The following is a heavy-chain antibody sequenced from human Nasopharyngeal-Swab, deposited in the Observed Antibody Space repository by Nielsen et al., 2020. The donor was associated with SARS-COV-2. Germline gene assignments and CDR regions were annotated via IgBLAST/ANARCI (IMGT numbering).Heavy chain of an antibody. J-gene: IGHJ6*02. CDR3: ARGITMIRGATRYYYGMDV. D-gene: IGHD3-10*01. V-gene: IGHV3-48*03. CDR2: MSRSGGTI. Sequence: WIRQPPGKGLEWVSYMSRSGGTIYYADSVKGRFTISRDNAQDPLSLQMNSLRAEDTAVYYCARGITMIRGATRYYYGMDVWGQGTTVTVSS.